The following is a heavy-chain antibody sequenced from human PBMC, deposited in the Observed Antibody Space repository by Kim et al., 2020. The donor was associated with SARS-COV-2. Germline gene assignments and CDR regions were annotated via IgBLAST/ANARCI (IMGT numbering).Heavy chain of an antibody. Sequence: GNTNYNPSLQSRVTMSVDTSNNHFSLNLYSVTAADTAVYFCARDSGYIDFWGQGTLVTVSS. CDR2: GNT. J-gene: IGHJ4*02. CDR3: ARDSGYIDF. V-gene: IGHV4-4*07. D-gene: IGHD6-19*01.